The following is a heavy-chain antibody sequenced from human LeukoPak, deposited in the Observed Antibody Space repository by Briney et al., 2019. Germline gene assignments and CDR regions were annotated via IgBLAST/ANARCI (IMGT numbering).Heavy chain of an antibody. D-gene: IGHD2-21*02. CDR3: AKREAPGDYYYYYGMDV. V-gene: IGHV3-23*01. CDR2: ITSSGGST. J-gene: IGHJ6*02. CDR1: EFTFSNYA. Sequence: GGSLRLSCAASEFTFSNYAMSWVRQAPGKGLEWVSGITSSGGSTYYADSVKGRFTISRDSSKNTLYLQMNSLTAEDTAVYYCAKREAPGDYYYYYGMDVWGQGTTVTVSS.